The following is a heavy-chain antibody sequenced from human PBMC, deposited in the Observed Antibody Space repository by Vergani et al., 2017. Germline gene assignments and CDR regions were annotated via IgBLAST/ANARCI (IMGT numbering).Heavy chain of an antibody. CDR1: GGTFSSYA. J-gene: IGHJ3*02. Sequence: QVQLVQSGAEVKKPGSSVKISCKASGGTFSSYAISWVRQAPGQGLEWMGGIIPLFGTANYAQKFQGRVTITADESTSTAYMELSSLRSEDTAVYYCARYCGGDCYLNAHDAFDIWGQGTMVTVSS. CDR2: IIPLFGTA. V-gene: IGHV1-69*01. D-gene: IGHD2-21*02. CDR3: ARYCGGDCYLNAHDAFDI.